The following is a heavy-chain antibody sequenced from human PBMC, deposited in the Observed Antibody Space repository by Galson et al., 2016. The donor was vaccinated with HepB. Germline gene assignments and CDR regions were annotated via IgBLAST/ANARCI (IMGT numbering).Heavy chain of an antibody. CDR1: GFIVSDYW. CDR2: ISPDGTST. CDR3: AAHKRQRVSDYEDY. V-gene: IGHV3-74*01. D-gene: IGHD6-25*01. J-gene: IGHJ4*02. Sequence: SLRLSCAASGFIVSDYWVHWVRQPPGKGLVWVSHISPDGTSTAYADSVKGRFTISRDNAKNTLYLQMNSLRAEDTAVYFCAAHKRQRVSDYEDYWGQGILVSVSS.